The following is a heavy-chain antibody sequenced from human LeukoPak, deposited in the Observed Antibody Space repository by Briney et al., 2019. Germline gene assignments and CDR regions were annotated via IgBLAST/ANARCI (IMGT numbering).Heavy chain of an antibody. CDR2: LYYSGTT. CDR3: ASTSIAARGPNWFDP. V-gene: IGHV4-39*01. Sequence: PSGTLSLTCTVSGGSISSASYYWGWARQSPGKGLEWLVSLYYSGTTSYNPSLRSQVTISVDTSKNQFSLKLSSVTAADTAMYYCASTSIAARGPNWFDPWGQGTLVTVSS. CDR1: GGSISSASYY. J-gene: IGHJ5*02. D-gene: IGHD6-6*01.